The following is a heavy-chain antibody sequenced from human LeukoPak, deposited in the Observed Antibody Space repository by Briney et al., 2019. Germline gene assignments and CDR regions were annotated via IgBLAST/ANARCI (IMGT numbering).Heavy chain of an antibody. Sequence: GASVKVSCKASGYTFTSYDINWVRQATGQGLEWMGWMNPNSGNTGYAQKFQGRVTMTRNTSISTAYMELSSLRSEDTAVYYCARAKQSTTGYYYYGMDVWGQGTTVTVSS. J-gene: IGHJ6*02. D-gene: IGHD2-2*01. CDR2: MNPNSGNT. CDR3: ARAKQSTTGYYYYGMDV. V-gene: IGHV1-8*01. CDR1: GYTFTSYD.